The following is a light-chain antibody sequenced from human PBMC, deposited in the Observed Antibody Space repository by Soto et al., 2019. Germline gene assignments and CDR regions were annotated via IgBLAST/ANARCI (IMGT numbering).Light chain of an antibody. CDR1: SSDVGYNY. CDR2: EVT. J-gene: IGLJ1*01. CDR3: NSYTSSGTYV. V-gene: IGLV2-14*01. Sequence: QSVLTQPASVSGSPGQSITISCTGTSSDVGYNYVSWYQQHPGKAPKFMIYEVTNRPSGVSDRFSGSKSGNTASLTISGLQAEDEADYYCNSYTSSGTYVFGNGTKVTVL.